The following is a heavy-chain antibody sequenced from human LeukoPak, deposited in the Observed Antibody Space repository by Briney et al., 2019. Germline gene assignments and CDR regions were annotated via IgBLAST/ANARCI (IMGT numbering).Heavy chain of an antibody. CDR2: IRYDGNNK. CDR3: AKGYRNHLLILLDS. J-gene: IGHJ5*01. D-gene: IGHD3-16*01. CDR1: GFTFSSSD. Sequence: GRSLSLSCAASGFTFSSSDMHWVRQAPGKGLEWVAFIRYDGNNKYYADSVKGRLTITRDNSKNTLYLQMNSLRAADTAVYYCAKGYRNHLLILLDSWGQGTLVTVSS. V-gene: IGHV3-30*02.